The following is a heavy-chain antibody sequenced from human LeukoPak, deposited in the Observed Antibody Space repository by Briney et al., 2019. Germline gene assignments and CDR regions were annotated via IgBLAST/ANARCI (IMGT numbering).Heavy chain of an antibody. V-gene: IGHV4-59*01. D-gene: IGHD3-10*01. CDR1: GGSISVYY. J-gene: IGHJ4*02. Sequence: TSETLSLTCTVSGGSISVYYWSWIRQPPGKGLEWIGYIYNSGSTNYNPSLKGRLTISVDTSKNQFPLKLSSVTAADTAVYYCARDRELGYWGQGTLVTVSS. CDR3: ARDRELGY. CDR2: IYNSGST.